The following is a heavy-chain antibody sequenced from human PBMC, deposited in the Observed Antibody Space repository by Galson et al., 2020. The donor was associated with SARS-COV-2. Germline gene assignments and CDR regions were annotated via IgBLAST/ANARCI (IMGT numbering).Heavy chain of an antibody. CDR3: ASKRITIFGVVGYWYFDL. V-gene: IGHV4-31*03. D-gene: IGHD3-3*01. Sequence: SETLSLTCTVSGGSIRSGGYYWSWIRQHPGKGLEWIGYIYYSGSTYYNPSLKSRVTISVDTSKNQFSLKLSSVTAADTAVYYCASKRITIFGVVGYWYFDLWGRGTLVTVSS. CDR1: GGSIRSGGYY. CDR2: IYYSGST. J-gene: IGHJ2*01.